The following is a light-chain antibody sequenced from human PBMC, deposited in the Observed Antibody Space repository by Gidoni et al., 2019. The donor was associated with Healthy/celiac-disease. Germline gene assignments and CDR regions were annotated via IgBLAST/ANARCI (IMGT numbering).Light chain of an antibody. Sequence: DIQMTPSPSSLSASVGDRVTITCRASQSISSYLNWYQQKPGKAPKLLIYAASSLQSGVPSRFSGSGSGTDFTITISSMQPEDFATYYCQQRYSTPYTFGQGTKLEIK. CDR1: QSISSY. CDR2: AAS. J-gene: IGKJ2*01. V-gene: IGKV1-39*01. CDR3: QQRYSTPYT.